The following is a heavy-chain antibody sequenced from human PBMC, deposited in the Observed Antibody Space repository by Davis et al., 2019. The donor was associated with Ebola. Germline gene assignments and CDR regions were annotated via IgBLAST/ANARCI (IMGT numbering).Heavy chain of an antibody. Sequence: PGGSLRLSCAASGFTLSSFWMHWVRQAPGKGLVWVSRINSDGSRPAYADSVKGRFTTSRDNSKNTLYLQMNSLRAEDTAVYYCATGYSKGAFDIWGQGTMVTVSS. CDR3: ATGYSKGAFDI. CDR1: GFTLSSFW. V-gene: IGHV3-74*03. CDR2: INSDGSRP. D-gene: IGHD4-11*01. J-gene: IGHJ3*02.